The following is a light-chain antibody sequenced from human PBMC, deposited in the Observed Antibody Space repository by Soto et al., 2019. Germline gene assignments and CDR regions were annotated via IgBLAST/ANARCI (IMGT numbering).Light chain of an antibody. J-gene: IGKJ4*01. CDR3: QQYNNWPRAT. CDR2: RTS. V-gene: IGKV3-15*01. Sequence: TQSPGTLYFSLGARATISCRAIHSFSSSYLAWYQQKPGQAPRLLMFRTSSRATGFPARFSGSGSGTEFNLTISSLQSEDFGVYYCQQYNNWPRATFGGGTKVDIK. CDR1: HSFSSSY.